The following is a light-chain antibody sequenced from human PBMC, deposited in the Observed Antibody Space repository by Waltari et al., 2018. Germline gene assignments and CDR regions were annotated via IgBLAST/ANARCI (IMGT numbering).Light chain of an antibody. J-gene: IGKJ5*01. CDR2: GAS. V-gene: IGKV3-20*01. CDR3: QQYGTSPT. CDR1: QSVGSSF. Sequence: EIVLTQSPGTLSLSPGERATLSCSASQSVGSSFLAWYQQKPAQAPRLLMYGASSRATGIPDRFSGSGSGTDFTLTISRLEPEDFAVYYCQQYGTSPTFGQGTRLDIK.